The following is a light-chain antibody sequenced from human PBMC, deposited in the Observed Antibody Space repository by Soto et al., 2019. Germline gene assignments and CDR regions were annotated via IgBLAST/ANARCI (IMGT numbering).Light chain of an antibody. CDR3: QQYDNWPRT. V-gene: IGKV3-15*01. CDR1: QSVSSN. J-gene: IGKJ1*01. CDR2: GAS. Sequence: EIVMTQSPATLSVSPGERATLSCRASQSVSSNLAWYQQKSGQAPRRLIYGASTRATGIPARFSGSGSGTDFTLTISSLQSEDFAVYYCQQYDNWPRTFGQGTKVEIK.